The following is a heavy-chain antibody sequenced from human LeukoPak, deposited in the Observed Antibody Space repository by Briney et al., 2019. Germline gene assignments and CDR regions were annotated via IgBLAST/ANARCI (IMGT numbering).Heavy chain of an antibody. Sequence: ASVKVSCKASGYTFTDYYMHWVRQAPGQGLEWMGWINPNSGGTNSAQRFQGRVTMTRDTSISTAYMELSRLRSEDTAIYYCATVDYDSTVYYPDYWGQGTTVTVSS. CDR3: ATVDYDSTVYYPDY. CDR2: INPNSGGT. V-gene: IGHV1-2*02. D-gene: IGHD3-22*01. CDR1: GYTFTDYY. J-gene: IGHJ4*03.